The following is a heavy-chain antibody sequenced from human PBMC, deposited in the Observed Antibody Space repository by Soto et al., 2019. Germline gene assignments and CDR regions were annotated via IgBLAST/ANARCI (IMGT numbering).Heavy chain of an antibody. V-gene: IGHV3-7*01. J-gene: IGHJ6*02. D-gene: IGHD2-15*01. CDR3: ARDLRVDGSYYYYGMDV. CDR1: GFTFSSYW. CDR2: IKQDGSEK. Sequence: PWGSLRLSCAASGFTFSSYWMSWVRQAPGNGLEWVANIKQDGSEKYYVDSVKGRFTISRDNAKNSLYLQMNSLRAEDTAVYYCARDLRVDGSYYYYGMDVWGQGTTVTVSS.